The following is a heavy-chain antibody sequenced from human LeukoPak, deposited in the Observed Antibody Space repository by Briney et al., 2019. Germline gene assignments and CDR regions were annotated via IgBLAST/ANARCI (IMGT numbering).Heavy chain of an antibody. CDR2: IRSKAYGGTT. J-gene: IGHJ5*02. Sequence: GGSLRLSCTASGFTFGDYAMSWFRQAPGKGLEWVGFIRSKAYGGTTEYAASVKGRFTILRDDSKSIAYLQMNSLKTEDTAVYYCTRSITMIVDWFDPWGQGTLVTVSS. V-gene: IGHV3-49*03. D-gene: IGHD3-22*01. CDR1: GFTFGDYA. CDR3: TRSITMIVDWFDP.